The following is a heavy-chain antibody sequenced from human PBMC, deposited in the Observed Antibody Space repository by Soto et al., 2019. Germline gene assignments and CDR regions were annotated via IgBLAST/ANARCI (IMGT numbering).Heavy chain of an antibody. D-gene: IGHD2-15*01. V-gene: IGHV3-23*01. CDR3: AKESGKGYYYAMDV. CDR2: ISGSGGST. J-gene: IGHJ6*02. CDR1: GLTFSSGA. Sequence: GGALSVSCAAPGLTFSSGAMSWVRQAPGKGLEWVSAISGSGGSTYYADSVKGRFTISRDNSKNTLSLQMNSLRAEDTAVYYCAKESGKGYYYAMDVWGQGT.